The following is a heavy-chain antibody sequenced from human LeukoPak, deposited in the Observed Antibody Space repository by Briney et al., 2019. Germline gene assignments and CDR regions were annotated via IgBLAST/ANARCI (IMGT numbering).Heavy chain of an antibody. CDR2: IIPIFGAA. V-gene: IGHV1-69*13. CDR3: ARRGYCSGGSCYGRRSFYYYMDV. J-gene: IGHJ6*03. Sequence: SVKVSCKASGGTFSSYAISWVRQVPGQGLEWMGGIIPIFGAANYAQKFQGRVTITADESTSTAYMELSSLRSEDTAVYYCARRGYCSGGSCYGRRSFYYYMDVWGKGTTVTVSS. CDR1: GGTFSSYA. D-gene: IGHD2-15*01.